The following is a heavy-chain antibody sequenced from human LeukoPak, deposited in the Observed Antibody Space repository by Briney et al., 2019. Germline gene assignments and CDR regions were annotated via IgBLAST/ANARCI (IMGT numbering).Heavy chain of an antibody. Sequence: GGTLRLSCAASGFTFSSYGMIWVRQAPGKGLEWVAFIRYDGSNKYYADSVKGRFTISRDNSKNTLYLQMNSLRAEDTAVYYCARGGLEPVDYWGQGTLVTVSS. CDR3: ARGGLEPVDY. J-gene: IGHJ4*02. CDR2: IRYDGSNK. CDR1: GFTFSSYG. V-gene: IGHV3-30*02. D-gene: IGHD3-16*01.